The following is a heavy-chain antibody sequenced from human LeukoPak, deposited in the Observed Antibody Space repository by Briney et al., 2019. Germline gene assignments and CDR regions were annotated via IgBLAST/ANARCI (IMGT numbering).Heavy chain of an antibody. CDR1: GGTFSSYA. CDR2: IIPIFGTA. J-gene: IGHJ5*02. Sequence: GASVKVSCKASGGTFSSYAISWVRQAPGQGLEWMGGIIPIFGTANYAQKFQGRVTITTDESTSTAYMELSSLRSEDTAVYYCAREITMVRGVIIKWFDPWGQGTLVTVSS. CDR3: AREITMVRGVIIKWFDP. D-gene: IGHD3-10*01. V-gene: IGHV1-69*05.